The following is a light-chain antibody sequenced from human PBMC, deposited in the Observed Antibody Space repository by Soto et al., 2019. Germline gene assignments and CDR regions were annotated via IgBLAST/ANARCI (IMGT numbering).Light chain of an antibody. CDR1: QSVLYSSNNKNY. CDR3: QQYYDTPYT. Sequence: DIVMTQSPDSLAVPLGERATINCKSSQSVLYSSNNKNYLAWYQQKPGQPPKLLIYWASTRESGVPDRFSGSGSGTDFSLTISSLQAGDVAVYYCQQYYDTPYTFGQGTKLEIK. J-gene: IGKJ2*01. CDR2: WAS. V-gene: IGKV4-1*01.